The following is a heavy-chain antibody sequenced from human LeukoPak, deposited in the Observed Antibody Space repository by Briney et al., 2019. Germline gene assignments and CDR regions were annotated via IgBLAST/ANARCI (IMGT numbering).Heavy chain of an antibody. D-gene: IGHD3-9*01. CDR2: IFSNDEK. CDR1: GFSLSNARMG. CDR3: ARAPSNYDILTGYFNANPFDY. Sequence: SGLTLVNPTETLTLTCTVSGFSLSNARMGVSWIRQPPGKALEWLAHIFSNDEKSYSPSLKSRLTISQDTSKSQVVLTMTNMDPVDTATYYCARAPSNYDILTGYFNANPFDYWGQGTLVTVSS. V-gene: IGHV2-26*01. J-gene: IGHJ4*02.